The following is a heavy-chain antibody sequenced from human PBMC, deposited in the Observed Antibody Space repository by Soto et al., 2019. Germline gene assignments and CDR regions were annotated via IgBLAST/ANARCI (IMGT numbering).Heavy chain of an antibody. D-gene: IGHD6-13*01. CDR1: GGSISSGGYS. CDR2: IYHRGST. J-gene: IGHJ4*02. V-gene: IGHV4-30-2*01. CDR3: ASSHAGAHITAAVH. Sequence: QLQLQESGSGLVKPSQTLSLTCAVSGGSISSGGYSWSWIRQPPGKGLEWIGYIYHRGSTYYNPSLESRVNISVDRSKNQFSLKLSSVTAADTAVYYCASSHAGAHITAAVHWGQGTLVTVSS.